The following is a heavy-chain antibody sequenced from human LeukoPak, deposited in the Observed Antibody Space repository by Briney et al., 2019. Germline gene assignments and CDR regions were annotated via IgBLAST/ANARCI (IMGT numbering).Heavy chain of an antibody. Sequence: TGGSLRLSCAAFGFTFSSYRMHWVRQAPGKGLEWVSGISWNSGSIGYADSVKGRFTISRDNAKNSLYLQMNSLRAEDTALYYCAKDLLWFGELLTTPSFDYWGQGTLVTVSS. J-gene: IGHJ4*02. CDR1: GFTFSSYR. CDR2: ISWNSGSI. CDR3: AKDLLWFGELLTTPSFDY. V-gene: IGHV3-9*01. D-gene: IGHD3-10*01.